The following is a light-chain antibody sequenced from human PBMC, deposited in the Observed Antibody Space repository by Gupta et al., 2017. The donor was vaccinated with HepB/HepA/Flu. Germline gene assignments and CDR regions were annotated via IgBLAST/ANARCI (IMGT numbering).Light chain of an antibody. CDR1: RSNIGADYD. Sequence: QSVLTQPPSVSGAPGQTVTISWAWSRSNIGADYDFNWYQQLPGTAPKLLIYGNKNRASGVPERFSGTKSGTSASLAITGLHAEDEADYYCQSDDNRRSCVVFGGGTKVTVL. V-gene: IGLV1-40*01. J-gene: IGLJ2*01. CDR3: QSDDNRRSCVV. CDR2: GNK.